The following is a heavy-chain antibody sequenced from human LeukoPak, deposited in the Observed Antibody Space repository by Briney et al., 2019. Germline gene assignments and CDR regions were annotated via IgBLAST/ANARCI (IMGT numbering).Heavy chain of an antibody. CDR1: GGSISSYY. Sequence: PSETLSLTCTVSGGSISSYYWSWIRQPAGKGLEWIGRIYTSGSTNYNPSLKSRVIMSVDTSKKQFSLKLSSVTAADTAVYYCARDVGYCSSTSCSNWFDPWGQGTLVTVSS. CDR3: ARDVGYCSSTSCSNWFDP. J-gene: IGHJ5*02. D-gene: IGHD2-2*01. CDR2: IYTSGST. V-gene: IGHV4-4*07.